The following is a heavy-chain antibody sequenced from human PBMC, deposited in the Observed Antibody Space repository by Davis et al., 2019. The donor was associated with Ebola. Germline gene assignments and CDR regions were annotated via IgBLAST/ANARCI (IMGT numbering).Heavy chain of an antibody. CDR2: INPILGAA. CDR3: ARAQFPTTSDH. D-gene: IGHD1-1*01. V-gene: IGHV1-69*08. J-gene: IGHJ4*02. Sequence: SVKVSCKASGGTFSDYTFTWVRQAPGQGLEWMGRINPILGAADYAPTFQGRVTITRDTSASTAYMELSSLRSEDTAVYYCARAQFPTTSDHWGQGTLVTVSS. CDR1: GGTFSDYT.